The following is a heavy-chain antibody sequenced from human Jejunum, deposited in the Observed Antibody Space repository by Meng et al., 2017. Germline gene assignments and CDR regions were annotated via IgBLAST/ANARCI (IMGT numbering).Heavy chain of an antibody. CDR2: IWYDGNTK. J-gene: IGHJ3*02. CDR1: GFTFSRYA. D-gene: IGHD3-3*01. CDR3: AREGLEVAAGIRTDAFDM. V-gene: IGHV3-33*01. Sequence: GESLKISCAASGFTFSRYAMHWVRQAPGKGLEWVAVIWYDGNTKYYLDSVKGRFTISRDDSKNTVYLQMNSLRAEDTAAYHCAREGLEVAAGIRTDAFDMWGQGTMVTVSS.